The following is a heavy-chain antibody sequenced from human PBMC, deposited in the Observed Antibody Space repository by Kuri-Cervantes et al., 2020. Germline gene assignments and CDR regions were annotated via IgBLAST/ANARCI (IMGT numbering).Heavy chain of an antibody. D-gene: IGHD5-18*01. V-gene: IGHV3-53*05. Sequence: GESLKISCAASGFTVSTNYMSWVRQAPGKGLEWVSVIYSDGATYYADSVKGRFTVSRDTSTNTLYLQMNSLRAEDTAVYYCAKDTGEVDTAEIQPDYWGQGTLVTVSS. J-gene: IGHJ4*02. CDR3: AKDTGEVDTAEIQPDY. CDR1: GFTVSTNY. CDR2: IYSDGAT.